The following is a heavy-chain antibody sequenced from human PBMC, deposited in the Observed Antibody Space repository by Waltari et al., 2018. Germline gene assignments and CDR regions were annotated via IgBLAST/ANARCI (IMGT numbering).Heavy chain of an antibody. J-gene: IGHJ4*02. Sequence: QVQLQQSGAGLVRPSEILSLTCDVFGGSFPGFYWSWFRQPPEKGLGWIGEVIHSGGTVYNPSLESRVTISIDTSKNQFSLRLTSVTAADTAVYFCARGKLNFDVWGQGAQVTVSS. CDR2: VIHSGGT. CDR3: ARGKLNFDV. CDR1: GGSFPGFY. V-gene: IGHV4-34*12.